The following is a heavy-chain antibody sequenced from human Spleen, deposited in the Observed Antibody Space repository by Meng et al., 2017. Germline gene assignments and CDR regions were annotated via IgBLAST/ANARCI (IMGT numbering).Heavy chain of an antibody. D-gene: IGHD4-11*01. CDR1: GGSFSGYY. V-gene: IGHV4-34*01. Sequence: QVQLPQCGAGLLKPSETLSLTCAVYGGSFSGYYWSWIRQPPGKGLEWIGEINHSGSTDYNPSLKSRVTISVDTSKNQFSLKLSSVTAADSAVYYCARGPTTMAHDFDYWGQGTLVTVSS. J-gene: IGHJ4*02. CDR3: ARGPTTMAHDFDY. CDR2: INHSGST.